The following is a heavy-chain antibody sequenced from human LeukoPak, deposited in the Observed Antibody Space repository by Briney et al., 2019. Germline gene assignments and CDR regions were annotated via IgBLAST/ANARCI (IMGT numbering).Heavy chain of an antibody. V-gene: IGHV1-18*01. CDR3: ARVPPLSSDWYGRGDY. CDR2: ISATNGNT. Sequence: ASVKVSCKASGYTFTTYGISWVRQAPGQGPEWMGWISATNGNTNYAQKFQGRVTMTTDTMTTDTSTSTAYMELRSLYSDDTAVYYCARVPPLSSDWYGRGDYWGQGTLVTVSS. J-gene: IGHJ4*02. CDR1: GYTFTTYG. D-gene: IGHD6-19*01.